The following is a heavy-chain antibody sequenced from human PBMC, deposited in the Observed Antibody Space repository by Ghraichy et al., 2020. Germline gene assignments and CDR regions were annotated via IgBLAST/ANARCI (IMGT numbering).Heavy chain of an antibody. J-gene: IGHJ6*02. D-gene: IGHD4-23*01. V-gene: IGHV4-34*01. CDR1: GGSFSGYY. CDR3: ARGLRWQRWTGGYYYYYGMDV. CDR2: INHSGST. Sequence: SETLSLTCAVYGGSFSGYYWSWIRQPPGKGLEWIGEINHSGSTNYNPSLKSRVTISVDTSKNQFSLKLSSVTAAATAVYYCARGLRWQRWTGGYYYYYGMDVWGQGTTVTVSS.